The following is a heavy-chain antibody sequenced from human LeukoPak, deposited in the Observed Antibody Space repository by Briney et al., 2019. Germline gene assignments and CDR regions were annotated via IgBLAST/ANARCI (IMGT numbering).Heavy chain of an antibody. CDR3: ARVEGP. CDR1: GFTFSSYS. J-gene: IGHJ4*02. CDR2: IKQDGSQK. Sequence: GGSLRLSCAASGFTFSSYSMNWVRQAPGKGLEWVANIKQDGSQKYYVDSVKGRFTISRDNAKNSLYLQMSSLRAEDTAVYYCARVEGPWGQGTLVTVSS. V-gene: IGHV3-7*03.